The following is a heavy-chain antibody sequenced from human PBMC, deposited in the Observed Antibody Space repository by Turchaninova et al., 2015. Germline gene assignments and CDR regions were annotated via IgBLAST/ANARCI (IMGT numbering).Heavy chain of an antibody. J-gene: IGHJ4*02. D-gene: IGHD5-12*01. CDR3: PRDLGYSGNDPSDY. CDR2: IRSKDYGGTT. V-gene: IGHV3-49*04. Sequence: RLSCIDSAFTLGDYAMSWVRQAPGKGLEWVGFIRSKDYGGTTEYAASVKGRFTISRDDSKSIDYLQMNSLKTEDTAVYYCPRDLGYSGNDPSDYWGQRTLVTVSS. CDR1: AFTLGDYA.